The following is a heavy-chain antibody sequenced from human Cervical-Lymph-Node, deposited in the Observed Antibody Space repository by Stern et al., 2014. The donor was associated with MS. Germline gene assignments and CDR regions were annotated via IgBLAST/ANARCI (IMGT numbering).Heavy chain of an antibody. CDR3: ARQTTPWASAV. CDR2: IYPGDSET. CDR1: GYKFSIYW. D-gene: IGHD1-14*01. V-gene: IGHV5-51*01. Sequence: EVKLVESGAELIRPGESLKISCQGSGYKFSIYWIAWVRQMPGKGLEWMGIIYPGDSETRYSPSFQGQVTMSAAKSTSTPYRKGRSLNASDTAMYFCARQTTPWASAVWAQGTLVTVSS. J-gene: IGHJ4*02.